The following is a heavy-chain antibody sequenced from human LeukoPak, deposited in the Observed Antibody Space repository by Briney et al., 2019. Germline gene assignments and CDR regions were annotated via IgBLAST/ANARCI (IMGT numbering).Heavy chain of an antibody. CDR2: ISSNGGST. Sequence: GGSLRLSCAASGFTFSTYAIHWVRQAPGKGLEYVSAISSNGGSTYYANSVKGRFTISRDNSKNTLYLHMGSLRAEDMAVYYCARRGSYYGDSMDYWGQGTLVTVSS. CDR3: ARRGSYYGDSMDY. D-gene: IGHD1-26*01. CDR1: GFTFSTYA. V-gene: IGHV3-64*01. J-gene: IGHJ4*02.